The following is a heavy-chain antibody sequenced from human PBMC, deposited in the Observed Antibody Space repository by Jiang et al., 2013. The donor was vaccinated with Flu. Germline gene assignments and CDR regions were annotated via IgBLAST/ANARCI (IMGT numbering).Heavy chain of an antibody. Sequence: EWMGGIIPIFGTANYAQKFQGRVTITADESTSTAYMELSSLRSEDTAVYYCARGNAIAAAGTEASALFDLWGRGTLVTVSS. J-gene: IGHJ2*01. V-gene: IGHV1-69*01. D-gene: IGHD6-13*01. CDR2: IIPIFGTA. CDR3: ARGNAIAAAGTEASALFDL.